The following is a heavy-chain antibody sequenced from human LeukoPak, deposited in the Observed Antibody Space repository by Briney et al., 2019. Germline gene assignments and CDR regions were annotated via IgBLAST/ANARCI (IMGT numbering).Heavy chain of an antibody. D-gene: IGHD2-2*01. J-gene: IGHJ6*02. V-gene: IGHV3-23*01. CDR1: GFTFSSYA. CDR3: AKSGNSAAAERYYYYYGMDV. Sequence: GGSLRLSCAASGFTFSSYAMSWVRQAPGKGLEWVSAISGSGGSTYYADSVKGRFTISRDNSKNTLYLQMNSLRAEDMAVYYCAKSGNSAAAERYYYYYGMDVWGQGTTVTVSS. CDR2: ISGSGGST.